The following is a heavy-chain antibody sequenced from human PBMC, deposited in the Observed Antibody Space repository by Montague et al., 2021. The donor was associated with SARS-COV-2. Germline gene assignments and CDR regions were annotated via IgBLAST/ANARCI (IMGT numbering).Heavy chain of an antibody. V-gene: IGHV4-39*07. CDR2: IHTSGST. Sequence: SETLSLTCTVSGGSISSSSYYWGWIRQPPGKGLEWIGSIHTSGSTNYNPSLKSRVAISIDTSKDQFSLELSSVTAADTAVYYCASSHCGGDCYSGQGTLVTVSS. D-gene: IGHD2-21*02. CDR1: GGSISSSSYY. J-gene: IGHJ4*02. CDR3: ASSHCGGDCY.